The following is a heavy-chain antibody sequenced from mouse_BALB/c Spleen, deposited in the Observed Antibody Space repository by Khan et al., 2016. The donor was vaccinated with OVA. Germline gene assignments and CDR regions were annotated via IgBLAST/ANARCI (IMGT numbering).Heavy chain of an antibody. D-gene: IGHD1-2*01. CDR3: TRRDYYAYYWFFDV. CDR1: GYTFTEYT. Sequence: VQLQQSGPELVKPGASVRISCKTSGYTFTEYTMHWVKQSHGKSLEWLGGFNPNNGGTSYNQKFKGKATLTVDKSSSTAYMELRSLTSADSAVYYCTRRDYYAYYWFFDVWGAGTTVTVSS. CDR2: FNPNNGGT. J-gene: IGHJ1*01. V-gene: IGHV1-26*01.